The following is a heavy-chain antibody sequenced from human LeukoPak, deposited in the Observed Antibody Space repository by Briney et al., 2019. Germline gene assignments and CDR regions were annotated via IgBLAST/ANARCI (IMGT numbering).Heavy chain of an antibody. D-gene: IGHD5-18*01. CDR1: GFTFSSYG. Sequence: GRSLRLSCAASGFTFSSYGMHWVRQAPGKGLEWVAVISYDGSNKYYADSVKGRFTISRDNSKNTLYLQMNSLRAEDTAVYYCAKSPDVDTTMVPAFDYWGQGTLVTVSS. CDR2: ISYDGSNK. V-gene: IGHV3-30*18. CDR3: AKSPDVDTTMVPAFDY. J-gene: IGHJ4*02.